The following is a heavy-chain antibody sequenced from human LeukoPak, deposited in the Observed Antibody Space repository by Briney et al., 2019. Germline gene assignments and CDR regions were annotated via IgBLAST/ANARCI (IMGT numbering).Heavy chain of an antibody. D-gene: IGHD1-20*01. CDR2: IYSVGST. J-gene: IGHJ4*02. Sequence: GGSLRLSCAASGFTFSSYWMHWVRQAPGKGLEWVSVIYSVGSTYYADSVKGRFTISRDNSKNTLYLQMNSLRAEDTAVYYCARDNWNGPFDYWGQGTLVTVSS. CDR3: ARDNWNGPFDY. CDR1: GFTFSSYW. V-gene: IGHV3-53*01.